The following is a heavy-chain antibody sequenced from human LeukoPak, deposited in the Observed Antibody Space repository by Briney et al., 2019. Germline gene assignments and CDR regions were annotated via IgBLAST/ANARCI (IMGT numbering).Heavy chain of an antibody. D-gene: IGHD3-10*01. V-gene: IGHV3-48*02. CDR1: GFTFRTYS. J-gene: IGHJ4*02. CDR2: ISSGSSAI. Sequence: GGSLRLSCAASGFTFRTYSMNWVRQAPGKGLEWVSYISSGSSAIYYADSVKGRFTISRDNAKNSLYLQMNSLRDEDTAVYYRVRDVGGRGGPTVTDYWGQGTLVTVSS. CDR3: VRDVGGRGGPTVTDY.